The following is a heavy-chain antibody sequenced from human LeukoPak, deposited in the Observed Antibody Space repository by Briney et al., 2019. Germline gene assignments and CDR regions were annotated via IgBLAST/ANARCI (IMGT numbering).Heavy chain of an antibody. D-gene: IGHD3-3*01. J-gene: IGHJ3*02. CDR2: ISDRGKT. Sequence: GGSPRLSCEASGITFSSYDMSWVRQAPGKGLEWISAISDRGKTDYADSVKGRFTISRDNSNNTLYLQLSSLRAEDTAMYYCAELPTIFGVADSFDIWGQGTFVTVSS. V-gene: IGHV3-23*01. CDR3: AELPTIFGVADSFDI. CDR1: GITFSSYD.